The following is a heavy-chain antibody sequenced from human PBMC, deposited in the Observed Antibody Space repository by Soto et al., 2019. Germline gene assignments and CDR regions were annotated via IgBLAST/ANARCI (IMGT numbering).Heavy chain of an antibody. CDR1: GGSISSGGYY. CDR2: IFYSGST. J-gene: IGHJ6*02. V-gene: IGHV4-31*03. D-gene: IGHD2-15*01. CDR3: ARDCLGSSCPGYGMDV. Sequence: QVQLQESGPGLVKPSQTLSLTCTVSGGSISSGGYYWSRIRQYPGKGLEWIGYIFYSGSTYYNPSLKSRVTIPLDTSKHQFSLKLSSVTAAETALYYCARDCLGSSCPGYGMDVWGQGTTVTVSS.